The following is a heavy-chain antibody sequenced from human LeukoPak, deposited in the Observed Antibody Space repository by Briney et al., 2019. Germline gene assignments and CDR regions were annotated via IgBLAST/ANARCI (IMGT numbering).Heavy chain of an antibody. CDR3: AKATRGSAMVMASSNYFDY. D-gene: IGHD5-18*01. J-gene: IGHJ4*02. CDR2: ISGSGGST. V-gene: IGHV3-23*01. CDR1: GFTFSSYA. Sequence: GGSLRLSCAASGFTFSSYAMSWVRQAPGKGLEWVSAISGSGGSTYYADSVKGRFTISRDNSKNTVYLQMNSLRAEDTAVYYCAKATRGSAMVMASSNYFDYWGQGTLVTVSS.